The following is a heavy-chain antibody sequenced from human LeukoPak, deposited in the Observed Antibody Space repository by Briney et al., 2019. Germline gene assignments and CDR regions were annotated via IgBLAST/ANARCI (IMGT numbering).Heavy chain of an antibody. CDR3: ARGHDTLPSYDF. Sequence: GASVKVSCKASGYTFTDYYVIWVRQGPGQGLEWMGWINGNSGGTKYGQKFPGRVTMTRDTSINTAYMELSGLRPDDTAVYYCARGHDTLPSYDFWGQGTLVTVSA. J-gene: IGHJ4*02. CDR2: INGNSGGT. CDR1: GYTFTDYY. V-gene: IGHV1-2*02.